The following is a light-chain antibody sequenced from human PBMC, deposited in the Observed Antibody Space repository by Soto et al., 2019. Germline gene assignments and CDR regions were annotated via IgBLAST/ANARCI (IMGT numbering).Light chain of an antibody. Sequence: DIQMTQSPSTLSASVGDRVIITCRASQSINTWLAWFQQKPGKAPKVLIYKASTLESGVQSRFSGSGSGTEFTLTISSLQPDDFATYYCQQYNRYPLTFGGGTKVEIK. CDR2: KAS. J-gene: IGKJ4*01. V-gene: IGKV1-5*03. CDR1: QSINTW. CDR3: QQYNRYPLT.